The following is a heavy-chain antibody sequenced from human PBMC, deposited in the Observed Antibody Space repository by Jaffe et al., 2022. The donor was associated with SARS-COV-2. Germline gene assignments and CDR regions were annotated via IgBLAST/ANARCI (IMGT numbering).Heavy chain of an antibody. J-gene: IGHJ2*01. CDR3: ASTSVKGIAARVGYFDL. D-gene: IGHD6-13*01. Sequence: QLQLQESGPGLVKPSETLSLTCTVSGGSISSSSYYWGWIRQPPGKGLEWIGSIYYSGSTYYNPSLKSRVTISVDTSKNQFSLKLSSVTAADTAVYYCASTSVKGIAARVGYFDLWGRGTLVTVSS. CDR2: IYYSGST. V-gene: IGHV4-39*01. CDR1: GGSISSSSYY.